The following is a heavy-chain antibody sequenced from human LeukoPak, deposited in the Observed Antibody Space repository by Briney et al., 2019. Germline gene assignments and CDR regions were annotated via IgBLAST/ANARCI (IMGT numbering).Heavy chain of an antibody. V-gene: IGHV3-23*01. CDR1: GFTFRNYA. CDR2: ISGSGGST. Sequence: PGGSLRLSCAASGFTFRNYAMSWVRQAPGKGLEWVSGISGSGGSTYYADSVKGRFTISRDNSKNTLFLQMNRLRAEDTAVYYRGKDGGRGDAYNYDYWGQGTLVTVSS. CDR3: GKDGGRGDAYNYDY. D-gene: IGHD5-24*01. J-gene: IGHJ4*02.